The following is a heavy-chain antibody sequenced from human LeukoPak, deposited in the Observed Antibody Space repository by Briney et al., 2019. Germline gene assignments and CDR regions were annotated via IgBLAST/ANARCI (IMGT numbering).Heavy chain of an antibody. CDR2: ISAYNGNT. Sequence: GASVKVSCKASGYTFTSYGISWMRQAPGQGLEWMGWISAYNGNTNYAQKLQGRVTMTTDTSTSTAYMELRSLRSDDTAVYYCARDRYCSSTSCLSNWFDPWGQGTLVTVSS. CDR1: GYTFTSYG. J-gene: IGHJ5*02. V-gene: IGHV1-18*01. D-gene: IGHD2-2*01. CDR3: ARDRYCSSTSCLSNWFDP.